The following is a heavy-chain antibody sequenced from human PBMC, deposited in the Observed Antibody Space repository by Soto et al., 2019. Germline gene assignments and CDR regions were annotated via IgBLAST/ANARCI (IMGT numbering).Heavy chain of an antibody. J-gene: IGHJ6*02. CDR3: AKASDSSGWYLTSQSYGMDV. Sequence: GGSLRLSCAASGFTFSSYAMSWVRQAPGKGLEWVSAISGSGGSTYYADSVKGRFTISRDNSKNTLYLQMNSLRAEDTAVYYCAKASDSSGWYLTSQSYGMDVWGQGTTVTVSS. V-gene: IGHV3-23*01. CDR2: ISGSGGST. D-gene: IGHD6-19*01. CDR1: GFTFSSYA.